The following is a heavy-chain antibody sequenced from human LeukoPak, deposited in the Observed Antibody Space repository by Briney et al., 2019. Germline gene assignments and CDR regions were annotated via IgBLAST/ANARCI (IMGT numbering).Heavy chain of an antibody. Sequence: SETLSLTCTVSGGSISSYYWSWIRQPAGKGLEWIGRIYTSGSTNYNPSLKSRVTMSVDTSKNQFSLKLSSVTAADTAVYYCARSCSSTSCYSQGFDYWGQGTLVTVSS. J-gene: IGHJ4*02. CDR3: ARSCSSTSCYSQGFDY. CDR2: IYTSGST. D-gene: IGHD2-2*02. CDR1: GGSISSYY. V-gene: IGHV4-4*07.